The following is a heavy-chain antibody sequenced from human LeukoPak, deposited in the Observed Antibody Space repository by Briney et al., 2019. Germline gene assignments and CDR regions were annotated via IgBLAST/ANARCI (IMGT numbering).Heavy chain of an antibody. CDR3: ARSHDSSGYYYNY. D-gene: IGHD3-22*01. CDR2: IYYSGST. CDR1: GGSISSGDYY. Sequence: PSQTLSLTCPVSGGSISSGDYYWTCIPQPPGKGLKWIGYIYYSGSTLYNPSLKTRVTISLDTPKNQFSLKLSSVTAADTAVYYCARSHDSSGYYYNYWGQGTLVTVSS. V-gene: IGHV4-30-4*01. J-gene: IGHJ4*02.